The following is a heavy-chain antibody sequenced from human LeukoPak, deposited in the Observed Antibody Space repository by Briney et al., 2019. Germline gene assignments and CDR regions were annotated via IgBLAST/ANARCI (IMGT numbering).Heavy chain of an antibody. J-gene: IGHJ4*02. Sequence: VGSLRLSCAASGFSFSSYAMSWVRQAPGKGLEWVAGIGASSEIIYYAESVKGRFAISRDNYRNTLFLQMNSLRAEDSAVYYCAKDPESTGYANYFDHWGQGTLVTVSS. CDR2: IGASSEII. D-gene: IGHD5-12*01. V-gene: IGHV3-23*01. CDR1: GFSFSSYA. CDR3: AKDPESTGYANYFDH.